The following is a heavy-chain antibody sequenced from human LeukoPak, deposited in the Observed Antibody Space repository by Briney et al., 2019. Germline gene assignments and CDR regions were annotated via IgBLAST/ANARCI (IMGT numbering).Heavy chain of an antibody. CDR2: ISYTGTYI. V-gene: IGHV3-21*04. D-gene: IGHD1-26*01. J-gene: IGHJ4*02. CDR3: VRDRGTYRPIDY. CDR1: AFSLNAYN. Sequence: PGGSLRLSCAASAFSLNAYNMNWVRQAPGRGLEWVSSISYTGTYIYYADSVKGRFTISRDNAQNSLYLQMNSLRAEDTAIYYCVRDRGTYRPIDYWGQGTLVTVSS.